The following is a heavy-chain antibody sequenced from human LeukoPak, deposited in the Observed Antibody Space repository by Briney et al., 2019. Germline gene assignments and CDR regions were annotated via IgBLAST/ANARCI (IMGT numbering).Heavy chain of an antibody. D-gene: IGHD2-15*01. CDR2: IKQDGSEK. V-gene: IGHV3-7*04. Sequence: GGSLRLSCAASGFTFSSYAMSWVRQAPGKGLEWVANIKQDGSEKYYVDSVKGRFTVSRDNAENSLYLQMNSLRAEDTAVYYCARGYCSGGSCFSSTGNFDLWGRGTLVTVSS. CDR3: ARGYCSGGSCFSSTGNFDL. CDR1: GFTFSSYA. J-gene: IGHJ2*01.